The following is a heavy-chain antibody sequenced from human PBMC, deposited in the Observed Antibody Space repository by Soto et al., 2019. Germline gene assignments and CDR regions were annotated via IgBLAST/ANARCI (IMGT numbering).Heavy chain of an antibody. D-gene: IGHD2-2*01. Sequence: QVQLVESGGGVVQPGRSLRLSCAASGFTFSSYAMHWVRQAPGKGLEWVAVISYDGSNKYYADSVKGRFTISRDNSKNTLYLQMNSLRAEDTAVYYCARDGAIHWGQGTLVTVSS. V-gene: IGHV3-30-3*01. J-gene: IGHJ4*02. CDR3: ARDGAIH. CDR1: GFTFSSYA. CDR2: ISYDGSNK.